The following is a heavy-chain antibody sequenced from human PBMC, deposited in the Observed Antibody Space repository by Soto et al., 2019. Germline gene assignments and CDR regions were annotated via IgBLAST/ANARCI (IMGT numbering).Heavy chain of an antibody. CDR2: IIPIFGTA. V-gene: IGHV1-69*01. CDR1: GGTFSSYA. CDR3: ARPYKAYTPASGYYYYGMDV. D-gene: IGHD3-16*01. J-gene: IGHJ6*02. Sequence: QVQLVQSGAEVKKPGSSVKVSCKASGGTFSSYAISWVRQAPGQGLEWMGGIIPIFGTANYAQKFQGRVTITADESTSTAYMELSSLRSEDTAVYYCARPYKAYTPASGYYYYGMDVWGQGTTVTVSS.